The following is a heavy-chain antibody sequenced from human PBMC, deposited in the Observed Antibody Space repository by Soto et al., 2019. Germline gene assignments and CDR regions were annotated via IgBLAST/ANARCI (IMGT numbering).Heavy chain of an antibody. J-gene: IGHJ6*03. D-gene: IGHD4-4*01. V-gene: IGHV3-74*01. CDR1: GFTFSSYW. CDR3: ARRSPGQTTAGLNTPYYYYYYMDV. Sequence: GGSLRLSCAASGFTFSSYWMHWVRQAPGKGLVWVSRINSDGSSTSYADSVKGRFTISRDNAKNTLYLQMNSLRAEDTAVYYCARRSPGQTTAGLNTPYYYYYYMDVWGKGTTVTVSS. CDR2: INSDGSST.